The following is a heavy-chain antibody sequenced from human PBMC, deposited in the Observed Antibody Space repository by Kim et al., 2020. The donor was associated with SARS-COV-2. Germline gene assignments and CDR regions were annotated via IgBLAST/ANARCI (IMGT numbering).Heavy chain of an antibody. Sequence: GGSLRLSCAASGFTFNSYAMHWVRQAPGKGLEWVAVISYDGANKYYADSVKGRFSISRDNSKSTVYLQMNSLGAGDTAVYFCARDVLGYTSCYNFDYWGQGTLVTVSS. CDR1: GFTFNSYA. J-gene: IGHJ4*02. V-gene: IGHV3-30-3*01. CDR2: ISYDGANK. CDR3: ARDVLGYTSCYNFDY. D-gene: IGHD6-25*01.